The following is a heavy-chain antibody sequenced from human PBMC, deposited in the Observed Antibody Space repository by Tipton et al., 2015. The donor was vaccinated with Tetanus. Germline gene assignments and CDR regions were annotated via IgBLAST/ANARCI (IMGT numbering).Heavy chain of an antibody. CDR3: ARDGVITGTTSRNAFDI. D-gene: IGHD1-20*01. Sequence: GLVKPSETLSLTCTVSGGSISSYYWSWIRQPPGKGLEWIGYIYYSGSTNYNPSLKSRVTISVDTSKNQFSLKLSSVTAADTAVYYCARDGVITGTTSRNAFDIWGQGTMVTVSS. CDR2: IYYSGST. CDR1: GGSISSYY. V-gene: IGHV4-59*01. J-gene: IGHJ3*02.